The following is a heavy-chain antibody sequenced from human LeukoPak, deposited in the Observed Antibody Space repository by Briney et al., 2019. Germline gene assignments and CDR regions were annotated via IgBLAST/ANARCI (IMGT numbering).Heavy chain of an antibody. D-gene: IGHD3-22*01. V-gene: IGHV4-34*01. J-gene: IGHJ4*02. CDR3: ARDGMYYYDSSGYLGSLDY. Sequence: PSETLSLTCAVSGGPFSGYYWSWIRQPPGKGLEWIGEINHSGSTNYNPSLKSRVTISVDTSKNQFSLKLSSVTAADTAVYYCARDGMYYYDSSGYLGSLDYWGQGTLVTVSS. CDR2: INHSGST. CDR1: GGPFSGYY.